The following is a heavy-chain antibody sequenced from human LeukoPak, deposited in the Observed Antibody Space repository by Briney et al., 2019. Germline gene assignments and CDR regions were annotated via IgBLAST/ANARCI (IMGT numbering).Heavy chain of an antibody. V-gene: IGHV4-39*01. Sequence: KTSETLSLTCTVSGGSISSWSYYWSWIRQPPGKGLEWIGSFSDSGSTYYNPSLDSRVTMSVDTSKKQFSLRLSSVTAADTAVYYCARQGANMPTLVYFYGMDAWGHGTTVTVSS. CDR3: ARQGANMPTLVYFYGMDA. J-gene: IGHJ6*02. D-gene: IGHD2-2*01. CDR2: FSDSGST. CDR1: GGSISSWSYY.